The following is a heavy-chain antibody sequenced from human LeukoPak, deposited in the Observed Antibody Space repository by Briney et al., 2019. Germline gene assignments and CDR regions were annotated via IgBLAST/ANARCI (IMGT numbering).Heavy chain of an antibody. Sequence: GASVKVSCKPSGYTLTNYGISRVRQAPGHGLEWTGWNRAYHGNTNYAQKLQGRVTMTTDTSTSTAYMELRSLRSDDTAVYYCARDDSSSRPDYYYYYYYMDVWGKGTTVTVSS. CDR1: GYTLTNYG. V-gene: IGHV1-18*01. CDR3: ARDDSSSRPDYYYYYYYMDV. J-gene: IGHJ6*03. D-gene: IGHD6-13*01. CDR2: NRAYHGNT.